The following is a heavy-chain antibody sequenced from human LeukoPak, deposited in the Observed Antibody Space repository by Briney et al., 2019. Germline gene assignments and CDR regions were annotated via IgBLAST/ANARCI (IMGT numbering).Heavy chain of an antibody. CDR1: GFHFFAYY. CDR3: ATDPGHSGMDH. V-gene: IGHV1-2*02. J-gene: IGHJ4*02. CDR2: INPRSGGT. Sequence: ASVKVSCKTSGFHFFAYYIQWVRQAPGQGLEWMGWINPRSGGTTYSQKFQGRVTLTSDASIRTAYMELRRLTSDDTAVYYCATDPGHSGMDHWGLGSLVTVSS. D-gene: IGHD3-10*01.